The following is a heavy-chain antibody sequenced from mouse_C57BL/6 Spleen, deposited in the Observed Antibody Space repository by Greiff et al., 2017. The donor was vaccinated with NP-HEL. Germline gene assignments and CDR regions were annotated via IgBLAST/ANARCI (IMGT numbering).Heavy chain of an antibody. CDR1: GYSFTGYF. J-gene: IGHJ2*01. CDR2: INPYNGDT. CDR3: AREEYYSCLDY. V-gene: IGHV1-20*01. D-gene: IGHD2-12*01. Sequence: EVQRVESGPELVKPGDSVKISCKASGYSFTGYFMNWVMQSHGKSLEWIGRINPYNGDTFYNQKFKGKATLTVDKSSSTAHMELRSLTSEDSAVYYGAREEYYSCLDYWGQGTTLTVSS.